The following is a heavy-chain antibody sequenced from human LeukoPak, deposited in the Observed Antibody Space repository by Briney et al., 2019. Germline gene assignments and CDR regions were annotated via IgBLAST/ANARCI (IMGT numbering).Heavy chain of an antibody. CDR1: GASTSTTSHS. D-gene: IGHD3-3*01. Sequence: SETLSLTCTVPGASTSTTSHSCGCIRQPPGKGLESIGSIHQSGATYYNPSLESRVTMSLDTSKNRFSLKLTSVTAADTAVYYCARQPKPPRFWSGYVDYWGQGILATVSS. V-gene: IGHV4-39*01. CDR3: ARQPKPPRFWSGYVDY. CDR2: IHQSGAT. J-gene: IGHJ4*02.